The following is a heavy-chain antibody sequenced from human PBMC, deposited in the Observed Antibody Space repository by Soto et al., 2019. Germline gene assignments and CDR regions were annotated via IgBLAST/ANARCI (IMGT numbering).Heavy chain of an antibody. V-gene: IGHV4-59*13. CDR3: ASVALESFDDMFSCSTSKALYV. J-gene: IGHJ6*02. CDR1: GGSMSSFS. D-gene: IGHD3-9*01. CDR2: ISHSGRS. Sequence: PSETLSLTCAVSGGSMSSFSWSWIRQPPGKGLEFIGSISHSGRSEYNPSLKDRIILSVDVSKNQFSLNLKSMKAAETAVYYCASVALESFDDMFSCSTSKALYVWGQVTTVTVSS.